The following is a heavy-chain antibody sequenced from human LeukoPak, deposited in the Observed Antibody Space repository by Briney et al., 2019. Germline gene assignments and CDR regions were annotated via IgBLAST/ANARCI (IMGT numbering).Heavy chain of an antibody. V-gene: IGHV4-61*01. D-gene: IGHD2-21*02. CDR1: GDSVSNGNYY. J-gene: IGHJ5*02. Sequence: SETLSLTCTVSGDSVSNGNYYWSWLRQPPGKALEWIGYIYYTGKTYYNPSLKSRVTISVDTSKNQFSLKLSSVTAADMAVYYCARFWYCGGDCYSQPTWFDPWGQGTLVTVSS. CDR2: IYYTGKT. CDR3: ARFWYCGGDCYSQPTWFDP.